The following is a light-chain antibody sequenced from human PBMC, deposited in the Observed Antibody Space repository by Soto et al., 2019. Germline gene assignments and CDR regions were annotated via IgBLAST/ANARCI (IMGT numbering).Light chain of an antibody. CDR2: DNT. CDR3: GTWDASLTAGV. J-gene: IGLJ3*02. Sequence: QSVLTQPPSVSAAPGQKVSISCSGSTANIGNNYVSWYQQFTGTAPKLLIYDNTKRPSGIPDRFSGSKSGTSATLGITGLQTGDEADYYCGTWDASLTAGVFGGGTQLTVL. V-gene: IGLV1-51*01. CDR1: TANIGNNY.